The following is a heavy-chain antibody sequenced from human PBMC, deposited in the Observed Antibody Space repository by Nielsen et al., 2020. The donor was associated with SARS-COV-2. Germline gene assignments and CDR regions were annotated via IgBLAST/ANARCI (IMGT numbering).Heavy chain of an antibody. V-gene: IGHV3-53*01. CDR1: GFSVSSNY. J-gene: IGHJ6*02. D-gene: IGHD3-16*01. CDR2: IYSDGTT. Sequence: GESLKISCEASGFSVSSNYINWVRQAPGKGLEWVSVIYSDGTTDYADSVKGRLTISRDNFKNSVFLQMNSLRAEDTAVYYCAKPWGDEDWGQGTTVTVSS. CDR3: AKPWGDED.